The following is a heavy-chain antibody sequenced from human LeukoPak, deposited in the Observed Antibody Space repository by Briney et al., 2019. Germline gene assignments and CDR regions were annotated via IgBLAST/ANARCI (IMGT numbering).Heavy chain of an antibody. V-gene: IGHV1-8*01. CDR2: MNPNSGNT. CDR3: ARVIAPIAAAGKAYAFDM. Sequence: WASVKVSCKASVYTFTTYDINWVRQATGQGLEWMGWMNPNSGNTGYAQKFQGRITMTRNTSISTAYMELSSLRSEDTAVYYCARVIAPIAAAGKAYAFDMWGQGTMVPVSS. D-gene: IGHD6-13*01. J-gene: IGHJ3*02. CDR1: VYTFTTYD.